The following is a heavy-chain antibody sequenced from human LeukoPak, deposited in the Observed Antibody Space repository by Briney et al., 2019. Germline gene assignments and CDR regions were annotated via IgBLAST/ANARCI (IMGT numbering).Heavy chain of an antibody. V-gene: IGHV1-69*13. CDR1: GGTFSSYA. D-gene: IGHD6-19*01. CDR2: IIPIFGTA. CDR3: ARTRRVASGGWSFDY. J-gene: IGHJ4*02. Sequence: SVKVSCKASGGTFSSYAISWERQAPGQGLEWMGGIIPIFGTANYAQKFQGRVTITADESTSTAYMELSSLRSEDTAVYYCARTRRVASGGWSFDYWGQGTLVTVSS.